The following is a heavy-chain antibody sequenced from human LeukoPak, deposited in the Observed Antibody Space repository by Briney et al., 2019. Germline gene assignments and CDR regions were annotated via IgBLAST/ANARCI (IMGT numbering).Heavy chain of an antibody. CDR3: TRDSAHSGDY. CDR1: GFTFSHAW. Sequence: GGSLRLSCAASGFTFSHAWMSWVRQAPGKGLVWVSRINSDGSSTSYADSVKGRFTISRDNAKNTLYLQMNSLRAEDTAVYYCTRDSAHSGDYWGQGTLVTVSS. V-gene: IGHV3-74*01. CDR2: INSDGSST. J-gene: IGHJ4*02. D-gene: IGHD2-15*01.